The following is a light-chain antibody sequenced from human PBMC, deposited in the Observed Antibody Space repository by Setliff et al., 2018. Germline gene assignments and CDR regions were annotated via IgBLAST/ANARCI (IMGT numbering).Light chain of an antibody. CDR1: SSDVGGYNY. CDR2: DVS. Sequence: ALTQPASVSGSPGQSITISCTGTSSDVGGYNYVSWYQQHPGKAPKLMIYDVSKRPSGVSNRFSGSKSGNTASLTISGLQAEDEADYYCSSYTSSSTVVFGTGTKVTV. CDR3: SSYTSSSTVV. V-gene: IGLV2-14*01. J-gene: IGLJ1*01.